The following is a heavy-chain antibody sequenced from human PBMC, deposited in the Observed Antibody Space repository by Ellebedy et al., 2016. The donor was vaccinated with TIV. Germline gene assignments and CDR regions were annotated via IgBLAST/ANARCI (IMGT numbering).Heavy chain of an antibody. J-gene: IGHJ5*01. Sequence: SETLSLTXSVSGVPIHNYFWSWIRQPVGGGLEWIGRFQPRGITNSNPSLRSRVTMSQDPTNNRFFLSLAFVTAADTAVYYCARTLNRPGVTQYNWLDSWGQGAFVTVSS. CDR1: GVPIHNYF. CDR3: ARTLNRPGVTQYNWLDS. V-gene: IGHV4-4*07. D-gene: IGHD1-14*01. CDR2: FQPRGIT.